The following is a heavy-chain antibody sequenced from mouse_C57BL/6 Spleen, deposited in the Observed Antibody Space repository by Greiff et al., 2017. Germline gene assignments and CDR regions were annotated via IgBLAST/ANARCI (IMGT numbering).Heavy chain of an antibody. D-gene: IGHD1-1*01. Sequence: QVQLQQSGPGLVQPSQSLSITCTVSGFSLTSYGVHWVRQSPGKGLEWLGVIWRGGSTDYNAAFMSRLSITKDNSKSQVFFKMNSLQADDTAIYXCAKNCYGSSYDYYAMDYWGQGTSVTVSS. V-gene: IGHV2-5*01. CDR2: IWRGGST. CDR3: AKNCYGSSYDYYAMDY. CDR1: GFSLTSYG. J-gene: IGHJ4*01.